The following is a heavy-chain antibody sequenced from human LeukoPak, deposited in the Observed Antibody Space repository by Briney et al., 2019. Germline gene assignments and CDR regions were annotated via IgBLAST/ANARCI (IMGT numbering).Heavy chain of an antibody. CDR1: GYTFTGYY. CDR3: ASGGSYYYYYYMDV. D-gene: IGHD3-3*01. V-gene: IGHV1-2*02. CDR2: INPNSGGT. Sequence: ASVTVSCKASGYTFTGYYMHWVRQAPGQGLEWMGWINPNSGGTNYAQKFQGRVTMARDTSISTAYMELSRLRSDDTAVYYCASGGSYYYYYYMDVWGKGTTVTVSS. J-gene: IGHJ6*03.